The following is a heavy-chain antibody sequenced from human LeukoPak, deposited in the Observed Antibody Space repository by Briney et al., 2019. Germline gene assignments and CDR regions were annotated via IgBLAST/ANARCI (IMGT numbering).Heavy chain of an antibody. J-gene: IGHJ3*02. D-gene: IGHD6-13*01. CDR1: GYTFTGYY. CDR2: INPNSGGT. V-gene: IGHV1-2*02. CDR3: ARATHFLGIAAAGDAFDI. Sequence: GASVKVSCKASGYTFTGYYMHWVRQAPGQGLEWMGWINPNSGGTNYAQKFQGRVTMTRDTSISTAYMELSRLRSDDTAVYYCARATHFLGIAAAGDAFDIWGQGTMVTVSS.